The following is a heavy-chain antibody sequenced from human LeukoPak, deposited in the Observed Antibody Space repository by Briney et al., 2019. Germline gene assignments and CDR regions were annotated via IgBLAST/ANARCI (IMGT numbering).Heavy chain of an antibody. CDR2: IYYSGST. CDR3: ARDGTAAGLDY. Sequence: SETLSLTCTVSGGSISSYYWSWIRQPPGKGLEWIGYIYYSGSTNYNPSLKSRVTISVDTSKNQFSLKLSSVTAADTAVYYCARDGTAAGLDYWGQGTLVTVSS. J-gene: IGHJ4*02. D-gene: IGHD6-13*01. V-gene: IGHV4-59*01. CDR1: GGSISSYY.